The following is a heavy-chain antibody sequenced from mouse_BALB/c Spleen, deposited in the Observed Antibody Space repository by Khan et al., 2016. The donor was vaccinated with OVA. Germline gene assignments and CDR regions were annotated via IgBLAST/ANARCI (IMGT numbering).Heavy chain of an antibody. Sequence: EVQLQESGPGLVKPSQSLSLTCTVTGYSITGNYAWNWIRQFPGNKLEWMGYISYSGSTNYNPSLKSRISITRDTSKNQFFLQLKSVTTEDTATYYCARGNYYGYAMDYWGQGTSITVSS. D-gene: IGHD1-1*01. CDR3: ARGNYYGYAMDY. CDR2: ISYSGST. J-gene: IGHJ4*01. V-gene: IGHV3-2*02. CDR1: GYSITGNYA.